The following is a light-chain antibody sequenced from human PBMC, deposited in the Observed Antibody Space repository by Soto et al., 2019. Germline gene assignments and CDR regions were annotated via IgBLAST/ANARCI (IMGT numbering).Light chain of an antibody. J-gene: IGKJ1*01. CDR1: QTITSY. CDR3: QQSYSNPPT. V-gene: IGKV1-39*01. CDR2: AAS. Sequence: DIQMTQSPSSLSASVGDRVTISCRASQTITSYLNWYQQSPGKAPNLLIYAASSLQSWVPSRFSGSGSGTDFTLTISSLQPEDFATYYCQQSYSNPPTFGQGTKVEIK.